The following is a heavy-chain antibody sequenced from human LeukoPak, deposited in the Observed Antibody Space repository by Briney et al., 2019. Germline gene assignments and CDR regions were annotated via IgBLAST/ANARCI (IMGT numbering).Heavy chain of an antibody. J-gene: IGHJ4*02. V-gene: IGHV4-34*01. CDR3: ARVGSYTMVRGAFDY. CDR1: GGSFSGYY. CDR2: INHSGST. Sequence: SETLSLTCAVYGGSFSGYYWSWIRQPPGKGLEWIGEINHSGSTNYNPSLKSRVTISVDTSKNQFSLKLSSVTAADTAVYYCARVGSYTMVRGAFDYWGQGTLVTVSS. D-gene: IGHD3-10*01.